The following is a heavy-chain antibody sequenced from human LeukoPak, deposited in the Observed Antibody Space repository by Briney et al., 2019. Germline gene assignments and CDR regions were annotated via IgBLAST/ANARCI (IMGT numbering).Heavy chain of an antibody. J-gene: IGHJ3*02. CDR2: IYHSGST. CDR1: GGSISSGGYY. Sequence: SETLSLTCTVSGGSISSGGYYWSWIRQPPGKGLEWIGYIYHSGSTYYNPSLKSRVTISVDRSKNQFSLKLSSVTAADTAVYYCARAGSWVDAFDIWGQGTMVTVSS. D-gene: IGHD6-13*01. CDR3: ARAGSWVDAFDI. V-gene: IGHV4-30-2*01.